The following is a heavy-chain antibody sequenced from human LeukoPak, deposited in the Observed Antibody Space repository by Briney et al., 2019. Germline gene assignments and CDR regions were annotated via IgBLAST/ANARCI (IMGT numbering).Heavy chain of an antibody. V-gene: IGHV1-69*02. J-gene: IGHJ4*02. Sequence: EASVKVSCKASGGTFSSYTISWVRQAPGQGLEWMGRIIPILGIANYAQKFQGRVTITADKSTSTAYMELSSLRSEDTALYYCASHHPSSGYYFYYFDYWGQGTLVTVSS. CDR1: GGTFSSYT. CDR3: ASHHPSSGYYFYYFDY. CDR2: IIPILGIA. D-gene: IGHD3-22*01.